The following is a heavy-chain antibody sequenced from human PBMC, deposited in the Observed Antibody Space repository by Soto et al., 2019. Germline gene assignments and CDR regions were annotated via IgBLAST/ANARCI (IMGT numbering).Heavy chain of an antibody. J-gene: IGHJ6*02. D-gene: IGHD2-2*01. Sequence: SETLSLTCTVSGGSISSYYWSWIRQPAGKGLEWIGRIYTSGSTNYNPSLKSRVTMSVDTSKNQFSLKLSSVTAADTAVYYCARDLVVVPAPYYYYYGMDVWGQGTTVTVSS. V-gene: IGHV4-4*07. CDR2: IYTSGST. CDR3: ARDLVVVPAPYYYYYGMDV. CDR1: GGSISSYY.